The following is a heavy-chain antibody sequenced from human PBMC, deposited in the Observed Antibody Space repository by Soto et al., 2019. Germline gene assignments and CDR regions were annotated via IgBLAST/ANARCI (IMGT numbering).Heavy chain of an antibody. V-gene: IGHV4-31*03. Sequence: QVQLQESGPGLVKPSQTLSLTCTVSGGSISSGGYYWSWIRQHPGKGLEWIGYIYYSGSTYYNPSLKSRVTISVDTSKNQFSLKLSSVTAADTAVCYCARGAPRGPYFDYWGQGTLVTVSS. CDR3: ARGAPRGPYFDY. CDR2: IYYSGST. J-gene: IGHJ4*02. CDR1: GGSISSGGYY.